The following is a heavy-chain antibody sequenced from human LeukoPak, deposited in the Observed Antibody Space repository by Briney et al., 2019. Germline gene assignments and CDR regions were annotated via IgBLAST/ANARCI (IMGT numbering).Heavy chain of an antibody. CDR2: ISGNGANT. V-gene: IGHV3-64*01. D-gene: IGHD3-10*01. Sequence: GGSLRLSCAASGFTFRSYVMHWVRQAPGKGLEYVSAISGNGANTYYANSVKGRFTISRDNSKNTLYLQMGSLRAEDMAVYYCARKFYYESGDPYYTDVWGKGTTVTVSS. CDR1: GFTFRSYV. J-gene: IGHJ6*03. CDR3: ARKFYYESGDPYYTDV.